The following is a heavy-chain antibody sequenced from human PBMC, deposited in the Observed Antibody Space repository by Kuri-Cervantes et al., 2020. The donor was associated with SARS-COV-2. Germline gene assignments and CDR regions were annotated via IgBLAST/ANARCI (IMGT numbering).Heavy chain of an antibody. CDR3: ARRSRGARWFDP. J-gene: IGHJ5*02. CDR2: IIPIFGTA. D-gene: IGHD3-16*01. V-gene: IGHV1-69*13. Sequence: SVKVSCKASGGTFSSYAISWVRQAPGQGLEWMGGIIPIFGTANYARKFQGRVTITADESTSTAYMELSSLRSEDTAVYYCARRSRGARWFDPWGQGTLVTVSS. CDR1: GGTFSSYA.